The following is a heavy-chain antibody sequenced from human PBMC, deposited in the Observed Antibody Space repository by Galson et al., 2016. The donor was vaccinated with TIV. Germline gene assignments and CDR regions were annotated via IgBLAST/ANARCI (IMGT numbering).Heavy chain of an antibody. Sequence: PVKVSCKVSGDSLSDLSMHWVRQAPGKGLEWMGGFDPEQHKKIYAQKLQGRVTLTEDTSTDTAFLELSSLSFEDTAVYYCASVAWFPGLSLDNWGQGTLVIVSS. D-gene: IGHD2/OR15-2a*01. V-gene: IGHV1-24*01. J-gene: IGHJ4*02. CDR2: FDPEQHKK. CDR3: ASVAWFPGLSLDN. CDR1: GDSLSDLS.